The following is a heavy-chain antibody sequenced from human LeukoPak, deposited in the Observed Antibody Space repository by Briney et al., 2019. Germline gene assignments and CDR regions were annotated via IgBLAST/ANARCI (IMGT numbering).Heavy chain of an antibody. Sequence: ASVKVSCKASGITFSYCTISWVRQAPGQGLEWMGRIIPIFGTADYAQKFQGRVTMTTDESTSTAYMELSSLRSEDTAVYYCAREPVPRSSGLQYWGQGTLVNVSS. CDR2: IIPIFGTA. CDR1: GITFSYCT. V-gene: IGHV1-69*05. J-gene: IGHJ4*02. D-gene: IGHD3-22*01. CDR3: AREPVPRSSGLQY.